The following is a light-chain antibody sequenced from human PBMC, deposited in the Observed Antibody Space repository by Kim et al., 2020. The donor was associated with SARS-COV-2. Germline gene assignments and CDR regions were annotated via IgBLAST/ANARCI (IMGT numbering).Light chain of an antibody. J-gene: IGKJ4*01. CDR3: QQLHIYPLT. V-gene: IGKV1-9*01. CDR1: QGVSSF. CDR2: TAS. Sequence: ASVGDRVTITCRASQGVSSFLVWYQQKPGKAPKLLIYTASTLQSGVPSRFSGSGSGTDFTLTISSLQPEDFATYYCQQLHIYPLTFGGGTKVDIK.